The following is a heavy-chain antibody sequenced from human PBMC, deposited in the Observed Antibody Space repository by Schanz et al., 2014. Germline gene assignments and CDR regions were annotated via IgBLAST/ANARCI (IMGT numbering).Heavy chain of an antibody. CDR2: IKEDGSQK. V-gene: IGHV3-7*01. J-gene: IGHJ4*02. Sequence: DVHLMESGGGLVQPGGSLRLSCAGSGFTFSSYAMNWVRQAPGKGLEWVATIKEDGSQKYYLDSVKGRFTISRDNAKNLLYLQMNSLRAEDTAVYYCAREAAYDWNDCFDYWGQGTLVTVSS. CDR3: AREAAYDWNDCFDY. CDR1: GFTFSSYA. D-gene: IGHD1-20*01.